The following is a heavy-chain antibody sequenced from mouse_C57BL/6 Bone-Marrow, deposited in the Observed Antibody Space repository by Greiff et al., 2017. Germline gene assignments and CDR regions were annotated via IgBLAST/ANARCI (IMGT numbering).Heavy chain of an antibody. Sequence: QVQLQQPGAELVKPGASVKLSCKASGYTFTSYWLQWVKQRPGQGLEWIGEIDPSDSYTNYNQKFKCKATLTVDTSSSTAYMQLSGLTSEDSAVYYLARGGVITRDWGQGTLVTGSA. J-gene: IGHJ3*01. V-gene: IGHV1-50*01. CDR1: GYTFTSYW. CDR3: ARGGVITRD. CDR2: IDPSDSYT. D-gene: IGHD1-1*01.